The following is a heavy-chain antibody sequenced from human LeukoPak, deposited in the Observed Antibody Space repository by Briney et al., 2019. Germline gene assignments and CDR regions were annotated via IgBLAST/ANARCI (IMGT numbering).Heavy chain of an antibody. V-gene: IGHV4-39*02. CDR3: ARDYSSSDATDY. Sequence: PSETLSLTCTVSGGSISSSDYYWDWIRQPPGKGLEWIGGIYYSGSTYYNPSLKSQVTISVDTSKKHFSLKLSSVTAADTAVYYCARDYSSSDATDYWGQGTLVTVSS. J-gene: IGHJ4*02. CDR1: GGSISSSDYY. CDR2: IYYSGST. D-gene: IGHD6-6*01.